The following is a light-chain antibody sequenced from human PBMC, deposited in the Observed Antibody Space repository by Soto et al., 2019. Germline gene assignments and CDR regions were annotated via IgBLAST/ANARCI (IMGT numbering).Light chain of an antibody. CDR2: AAS. J-gene: IGKJ1*01. V-gene: IGKV1-9*01. CDR1: QGISTY. CDR3: QQYNHYWT. Sequence: DIQMTQSPSFLSASVGDRVTMTCRASQGISTYLAWYQQKPGKAPKLLIYAASTLQSGVPSRFSGSGSGTDFTLTISSLQPDDFATYYCQQYNHYWTFGQGTKVDIK.